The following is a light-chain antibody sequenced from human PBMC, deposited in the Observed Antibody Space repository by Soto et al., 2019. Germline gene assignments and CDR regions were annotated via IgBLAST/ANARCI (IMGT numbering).Light chain of an antibody. CDR1: RSISTW. CDR2: DAS. Sequence: DIQMTQSPSTLSASIGDRVTITCRASRSISTWLAWYQQKPGKAPKLLIYDASTLESGVPSRFSDSGYGTDFTLTIISLQSDDIATYYCHQFNSDSRAFGQGTRVDLK. V-gene: IGKV1-5*01. CDR3: HQFNSDSRA. J-gene: IGKJ1*01.